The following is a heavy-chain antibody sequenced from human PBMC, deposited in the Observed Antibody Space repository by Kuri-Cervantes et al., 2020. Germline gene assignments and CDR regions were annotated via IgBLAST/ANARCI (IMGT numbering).Heavy chain of an antibody. Sequence: GESLKISCAASGFTFRSYGMSWVRQAPGKGLEWVSSIGGASGVNTYYADSVKGRFTISRDNSKNTLYLQMNSLRAEDTAVYYCAKAGFPTWGQGTMVTVSS. CDR3: AKAGFPT. V-gene: IGHV3-23*01. CDR2: IGGASGVNT. J-gene: IGHJ3*01. D-gene: IGHD1-14*01. CDR1: GFTFRSYG.